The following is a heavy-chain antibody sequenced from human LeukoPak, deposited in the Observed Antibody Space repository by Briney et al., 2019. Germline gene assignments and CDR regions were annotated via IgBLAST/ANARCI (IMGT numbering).Heavy chain of an antibody. CDR2: ISGSGGST. V-gene: IGHV3-23*01. Sequence: PGGSLRLSCAASGFTLNTFGMNWVRQAPGKGLEWVSAISGSGGSTYYADSVKGRFTISRDNAKNSLYLQMNSLRAEDTAVYYCARVGYYYDSSGYYGGGSFAYWGQGTLVTVSS. D-gene: IGHD3-22*01. CDR3: ARVGYYYDSSGYYGGGSFAY. CDR1: GFTLNTFG. J-gene: IGHJ4*02.